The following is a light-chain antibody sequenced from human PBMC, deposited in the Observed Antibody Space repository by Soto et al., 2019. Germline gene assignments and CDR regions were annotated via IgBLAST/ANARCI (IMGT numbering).Light chain of an antibody. J-gene: IGKJ5*01. CDR2: DAS. Sequence: EILLTQSPATLSLSPGERATLSCRASQSVSSYLAWYQQKPGQAPRLLIYDASSWTTGIPARFSGSGSGTDSALTLSSIEPEDFAVYSCQQHSNWSPVITFGQGTRLEI. CDR1: QSVSSY. V-gene: IGKV3-11*01. CDR3: QQHSNWSPVIT.